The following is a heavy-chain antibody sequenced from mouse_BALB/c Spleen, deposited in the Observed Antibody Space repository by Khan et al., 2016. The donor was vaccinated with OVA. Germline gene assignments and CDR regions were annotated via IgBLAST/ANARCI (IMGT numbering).Heavy chain of an antibody. D-gene: IGHD2-1*01. CDR3: ATLLRNAFAY. CDR1: GFNIKDNY. CDR2: IDPRTGDS. Sequence: VQLQQSGAELVKPGASVKLSCSASGFNIKDNYIHWVKQRPEQGLEWIGRIDPRTGDSKYGPNFKDKATLTADTSSNTAYLQLSSLTSEDTAVYYCATLLRNAFAYWGQGTLVSVSA. J-gene: IGHJ3*01. V-gene: IGHV14-3*02.